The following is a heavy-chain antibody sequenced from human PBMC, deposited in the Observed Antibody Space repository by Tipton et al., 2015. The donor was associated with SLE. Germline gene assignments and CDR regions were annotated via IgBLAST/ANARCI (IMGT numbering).Heavy chain of an antibody. CDR1: GGSISNHY. D-gene: IGHD3-16*01. Sequence: TLSLTCTVSGGSISNHYWGWIRQPPGMGLEWIGYIYYIGSTNYNPSLKSRVTISRDPSKNQFSLKLTSATAADTAVYYCARDQVGVGDFDFWGLGTLVTVSS. CDR3: ARDQVGVGDFDF. J-gene: IGHJ4*02. CDR2: IYYIGST. V-gene: IGHV4-59*11.